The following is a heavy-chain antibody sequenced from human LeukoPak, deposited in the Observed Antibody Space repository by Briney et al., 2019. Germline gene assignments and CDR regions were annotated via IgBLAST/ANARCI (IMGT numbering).Heavy chain of an antibody. CDR3: ANLGSMVRGVDYY. CDR2: INQDGSDK. V-gene: IGHV3-7*02. Sequence: GGSLRLSCAASGFTFSSNWMSWVRQAPGKGLAWVANINQDGSDKYYVDSVKGRFTISRDNTKNSLYLQMNSLRAEDTAVYYCANLGSMVRGVDYYWGQGTLVTVSS. J-gene: IGHJ4*02. D-gene: IGHD3-10*01. CDR1: GFTFSSNW.